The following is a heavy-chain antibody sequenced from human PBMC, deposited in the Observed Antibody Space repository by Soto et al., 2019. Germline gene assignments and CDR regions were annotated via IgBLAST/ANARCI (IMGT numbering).Heavy chain of an antibody. V-gene: IGHV4-34*01. J-gene: IGHJ1*01. CDR3: ASEWGTGVTRDVLDI. CDR1: GGSFSGYY. D-gene: IGHD2-8*01. Sequence: WETLSLTCAVYGGSFSGYYWSWIRQPPGKGLEWIGEINHSGSTNYNPSFKSRLTISVDTSNNQFSLKLSSVTAADTAVYYGASEWGTGVTRDVLDIRGQGTIDIGSS. CDR2: INHSGST.